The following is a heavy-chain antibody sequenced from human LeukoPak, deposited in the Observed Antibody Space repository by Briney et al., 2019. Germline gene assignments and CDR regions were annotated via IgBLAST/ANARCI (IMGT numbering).Heavy chain of an antibody. J-gene: IGHJ4*02. CDR2: IYYSGST. V-gene: IGHV4-59*01. CDR1: GGSFSGYY. D-gene: IGHD3-3*01. Sequence: SETLSLTCAVYGGSFSGYYWSWIRQPPGKGLEWIGYIYYSGSTNYNPSLKSRVTISVDTSKNQFSLKLTSVTAADTAVYYCARVDFWSAYFFDYWGQGTLVTVSS. CDR3: ARVDFWSAYFFDY.